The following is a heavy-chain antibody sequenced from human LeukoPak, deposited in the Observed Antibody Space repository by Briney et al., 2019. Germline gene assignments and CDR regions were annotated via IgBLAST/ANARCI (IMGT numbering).Heavy chain of an antibody. CDR2: FDPEDGET. CDR1: EYTLTELS. J-gene: IGHJ4*02. D-gene: IGHD3-10*01. Sequence: ASVKVSCKVSEYTLTELSMHWVRQAPGKGLEWMGGFDPEDGETIYSQKFQGRVTMTEDTSTDTAYMELSSLRSEDTAVYYCATAHYYGTRGYYFDDWGQGTLVTVSS. V-gene: IGHV1-24*01. CDR3: ATAHYYGTRGYYFDD.